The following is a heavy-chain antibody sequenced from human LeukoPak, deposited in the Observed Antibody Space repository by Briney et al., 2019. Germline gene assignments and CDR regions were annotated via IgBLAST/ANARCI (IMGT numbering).Heavy chain of an antibody. D-gene: IGHD1-26*01. CDR1: GFTFTNAW. CDR3: TSGSAY. V-gene: IGHV3-15*01. CDR2: IRSKSDGGTT. Sequence: EGSLTLSCAASGFTFTNAWMNWVRQAPGKGLEWVGRIRSKSDGGTTDYAAPVKGRFTISRDDSRDTLFLQMNSLKTEDTAVYYCTSGSAYCGEGTLVTVSS. J-gene: IGHJ4*02.